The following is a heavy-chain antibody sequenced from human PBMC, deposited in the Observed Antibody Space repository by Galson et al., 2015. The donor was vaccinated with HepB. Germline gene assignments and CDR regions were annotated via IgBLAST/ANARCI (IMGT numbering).Heavy chain of an antibody. Sequence: SLRLSCAASGFTFSSYAMHWVRQAPGKGLEWVAVISYDGSNKYYADSVKGRFTISRDNSKNTLYLQMNSLRAEDTAVYYCARDREEMAVRYYFDYWGQGTLVTVSS. J-gene: IGHJ4*02. D-gene: IGHD5-24*01. CDR2: ISYDGSNK. V-gene: IGHV3-30-3*01. CDR3: ARDREEMAVRYYFDY. CDR1: GFTFSSYA.